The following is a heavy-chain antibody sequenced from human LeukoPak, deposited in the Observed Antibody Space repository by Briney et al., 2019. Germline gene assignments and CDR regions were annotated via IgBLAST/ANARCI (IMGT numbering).Heavy chain of an antibody. CDR3: AKQWQLVRSYFDY. CDR2: IRYDGSNK. D-gene: IGHD6-6*01. V-gene: IGHV3-30*02. Sequence: GGSLRLSCAASGFTFSSYGMHWVRQAPGKGLEWVAFIRYDGSNKYYADSVKGRFTISRDNSKNTLYLQMNSLRAEDTAVYYCAKQWQLVRSYFDYWGQGTLVTVSS. J-gene: IGHJ4*02. CDR1: GFTFSSYG.